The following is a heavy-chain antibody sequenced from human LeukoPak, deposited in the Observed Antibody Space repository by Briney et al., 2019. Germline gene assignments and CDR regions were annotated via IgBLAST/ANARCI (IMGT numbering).Heavy chain of an antibody. V-gene: IGHV4-31*03. CDR2: VYYTGST. CDR1: GGSVTSGGYY. D-gene: IGHD1-7*01. Sequence: SETLSLTCTVSGGSVTSGGYYWSWIRQHPGKGLEWIGYVYYTGSTYYNPSLKSRVTISVDTSKNQFSLKLSSVTAADTAVYYCAQKNWNYGEAYDYWGQGTLVTVSS. CDR3: AQKNWNYGEAYDY. J-gene: IGHJ4*02.